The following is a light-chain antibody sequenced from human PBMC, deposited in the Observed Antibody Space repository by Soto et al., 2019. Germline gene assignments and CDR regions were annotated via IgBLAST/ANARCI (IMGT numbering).Light chain of an antibody. CDR3: QQCGSLPGT. V-gene: IGKV3-20*01. CDR2: GAS. J-gene: IGKJ1*01. CDR1: QSVSSN. Sequence: EIVLTQSPGTLSLSPGERATLSCRASQSVSSNLAWYQQKPGQAPRLLIYGASSRATGIPDRFSGSGSGTDFTLTISRLEPEDFAVYYCQQCGSLPGTFGQGTKVDIK.